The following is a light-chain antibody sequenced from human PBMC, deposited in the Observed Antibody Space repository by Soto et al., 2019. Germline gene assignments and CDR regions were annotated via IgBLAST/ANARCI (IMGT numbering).Light chain of an antibody. CDR1: QSISDT. V-gene: IGKV3-15*01. CDR2: GAS. J-gene: IGKJ1*01. Sequence: IVLTQSPATLSLSPGGRATLSCRASQSISDTLAWYQRKPGQAPRLLIHGASTRATGFPARFSGSGSGTDFTLTISRLQSEDFAVYYCQQYNNWPWTFGQGTKVDIK. CDR3: QQYNNWPWT.